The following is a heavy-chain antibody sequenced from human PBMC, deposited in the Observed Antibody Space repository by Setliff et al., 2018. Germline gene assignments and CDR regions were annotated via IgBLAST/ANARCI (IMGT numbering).Heavy chain of an antibody. V-gene: IGHV1-2*02. CDR1: PYSFSGYY. CDR2: INTNSGDT. CDR3: ARTKGFVDGYLDP. J-gene: IGHJ5*02. Sequence: ASVKVSCKTSPYSFSGYYIHWVRQAPGQGLEWMEWINTNSGDTRYAQKFQGRVTMTRDTSISTAYMELSRLRSDDTAVYYCARTKGFVDGYLDPWGQGTLVTVSS. D-gene: IGHD3-10*01.